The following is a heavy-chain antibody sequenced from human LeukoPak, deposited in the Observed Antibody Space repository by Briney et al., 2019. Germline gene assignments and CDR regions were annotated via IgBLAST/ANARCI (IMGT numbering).Heavy chain of an antibody. D-gene: IGHD2-8*01. J-gene: IGHJ4*02. CDR3: ARSRYCTNGVCWYFDY. CDR2: INPSGGST. V-gene: IGHV1-46*01. Sequence: ASVKVSCKASGYTFTSYYMHWVRQAPGQGLEWMGIINPSGGSTSYAQKFQGRVTITRDTSASTAYMELSSLRSEDMAVYYCARSRYCTNGVCWYFDYWGQGTLVTVSS. CDR1: GYTFTSYY.